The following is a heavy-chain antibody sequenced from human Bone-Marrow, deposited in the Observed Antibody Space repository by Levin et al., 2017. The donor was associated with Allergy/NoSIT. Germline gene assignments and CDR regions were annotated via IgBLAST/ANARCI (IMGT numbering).Heavy chain of an antibody. CDR1: GGSFSGYY. J-gene: IGHJ5*02. CDR3: ARSAAAGTRWFDP. V-gene: IGHV4-34*01. Sequence: SETLSLTCAVYGGSFSGYYWSWIRQPPGKGLEWIGEINHSGSTNYNPSLKSRVTISVDTSKNQFSLKLSSVTAADTAVYYCARSAAAGTRWFDPWGQGTLVTVSS. D-gene: IGHD6-13*01. CDR2: INHSGST.